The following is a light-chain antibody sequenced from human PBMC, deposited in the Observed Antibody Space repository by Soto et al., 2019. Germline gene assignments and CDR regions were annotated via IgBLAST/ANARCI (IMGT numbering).Light chain of an antibody. Sequence: EIVMTQSPATLSVSPWERATLSCRASQSVSSNLAWYQHKPGQAPRLLISGASTRATGIPARFSGSGSGTELTLTISSLQSEDFAVYYCQQYNNWPITFGQGTRLEIK. CDR2: GAS. CDR3: QQYNNWPIT. J-gene: IGKJ5*01. CDR1: QSVSSN. V-gene: IGKV3-15*01.